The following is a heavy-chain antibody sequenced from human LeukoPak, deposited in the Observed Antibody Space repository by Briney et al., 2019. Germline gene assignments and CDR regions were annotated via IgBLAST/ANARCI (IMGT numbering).Heavy chain of an antibody. D-gene: IGHD5-12*01. CDR1: GFTVSSNY. J-gene: IGHJ3*01. CDR3: ATSSGYDLGSAFDV. CDR2: IYSGGST. V-gene: IGHV3-66*02. Sequence: GGSLRLSCAASGFTVSSNYMSWVRQAPGKGLEWVSVIYSGGSTYYADSVKGRFTISRDNSKTTMYLQLNSLRADDTAVFYCATSSGYDLGSAFDVWGQGTRVTVSS.